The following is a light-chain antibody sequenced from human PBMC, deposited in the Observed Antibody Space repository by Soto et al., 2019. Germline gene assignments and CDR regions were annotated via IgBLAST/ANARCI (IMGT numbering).Light chain of an antibody. CDR1: QTISSN. Sequence: EKGRTQSPATLSVSPGERATLSCRASQTISSNLAWYQQKPGQAPRLLIYAASTRATGIPARFSGSGSGTEFTLTINSLQSEDFAVYYCQQYNNWPATFGQGTRLEIK. CDR3: QQYNNWPAT. CDR2: AAS. V-gene: IGKV3-15*01. J-gene: IGKJ5*01.